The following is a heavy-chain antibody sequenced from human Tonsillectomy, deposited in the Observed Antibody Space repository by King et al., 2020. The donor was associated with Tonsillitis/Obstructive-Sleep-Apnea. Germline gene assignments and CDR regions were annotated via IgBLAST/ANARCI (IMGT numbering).Heavy chain of an antibody. Sequence: EVQLVESGGGLVQPGGSLRLSCAASGFTFSSYAMHWVRQGPGKGLDYVSAISTHGGSTYYASSVKGRFTISRDNSKNTLFLQMGSLRAEDMAIYYCARANCSTTSCLNDYWGQGTLVTVSS. J-gene: IGHJ4*02. CDR2: ISTHGGST. CDR1: GFTFSSYA. V-gene: IGHV3-64*01. CDR3: ARANCSTTSCLNDY. D-gene: IGHD2-2*01.